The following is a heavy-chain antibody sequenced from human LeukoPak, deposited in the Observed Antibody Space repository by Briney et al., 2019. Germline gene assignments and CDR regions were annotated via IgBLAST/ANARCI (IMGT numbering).Heavy chain of an antibody. Sequence: SETLSLTCTVSGGSISSGSYYWSWIRQPAGKGLEWIGRIYTSGSTNYNPSLKSRVTISVDTSKNQFSLKLSSVTAADTAVYYCARESFYDFWSGYSLPYYYMDVWGKGTTVTVSS. D-gene: IGHD3-3*01. CDR3: ARESFYDFWSGYSLPYYYMDV. V-gene: IGHV4-61*02. CDR2: IYTSGST. CDR1: GGSISSGSYY. J-gene: IGHJ6*03.